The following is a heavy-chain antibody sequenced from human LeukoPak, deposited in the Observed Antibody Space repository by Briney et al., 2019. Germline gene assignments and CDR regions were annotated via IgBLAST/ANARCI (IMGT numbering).Heavy chain of an antibody. J-gene: IGHJ2*01. D-gene: IGHD3-22*01. CDR1: GFTFSSYG. V-gene: IGHV3-30*18. CDR2: ISYDGSNK. CDR3: AKNRDRGVPTYYYDSSGSSHFDL. Sequence: GRSLRLSCAASGFTFSSYGMHRVRQAPGKGLEWVAVISYDGSNKYYADSVKGRFTISRDNSKNTLYLQMNSLRAEDTAVYYCAKNRDRGVPTYYYDSSGSSHFDLWGRGTLVTVSS.